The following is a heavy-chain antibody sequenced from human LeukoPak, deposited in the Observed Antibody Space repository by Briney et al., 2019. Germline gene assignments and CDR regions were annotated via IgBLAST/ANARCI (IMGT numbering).Heavy chain of an antibody. CDR3: ARQKVGRYFDF. CDR2: IYYSGST. D-gene: IGHD1-26*01. Sequence: SETPSLTCAVYGGSFSGYYWSWIRQPPGMGLEWIGNIYYSGSTHYNPSLKSRVTISEDTSKNQFSLKLSSVTAADTAAYYCARQKVGRYFDFWGQGTLVTVSS. V-gene: IGHV4-34*01. CDR1: GGSFSGYY. J-gene: IGHJ4*02.